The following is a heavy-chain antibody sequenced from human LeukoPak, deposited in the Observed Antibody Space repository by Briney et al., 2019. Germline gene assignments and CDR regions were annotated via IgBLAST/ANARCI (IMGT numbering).Heavy chain of an antibody. CDR2: ISGSGGST. V-gene: IGHV3-23*01. Sequence: PGGSLRPSCAASGFTFSSYAMSWVRQAPGKWLEWVSAISGSGGSTYYADSVKGRFTISRDNSKNTLYLQMNRLRAEDTAVYYCAKGGPLPHYYDSSGYPSWGQGTLVTVSS. CDR1: GFTFSSYA. D-gene: IGHD3-22*01. J-gene: IGHJ4*02. CDR3: AKGGPLPHYYDSSGYPS.